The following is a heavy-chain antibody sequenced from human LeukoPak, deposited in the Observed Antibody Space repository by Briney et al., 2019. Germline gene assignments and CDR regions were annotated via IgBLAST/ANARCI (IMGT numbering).Heavy chain of an antibody. CDR3: ASMGLAVAGNGGVFDY. Sequence: GDSLKISCQVFGYSFPSLWVGWVRQRPGTGLEWMGTIYPGNSNAEYSPSFEGLVTISVDRSINTVYLQLTRLKMSDTGMYYCASMGLAVAGNGGVFDYWGQGTLVTVSS. CDR1: GYSFPSLW. CDR2: IYPGNSNA. D-gene: IGHD6-19*01. J-gene: IGHJ4*02. V-gene: IGHV5-51*01.